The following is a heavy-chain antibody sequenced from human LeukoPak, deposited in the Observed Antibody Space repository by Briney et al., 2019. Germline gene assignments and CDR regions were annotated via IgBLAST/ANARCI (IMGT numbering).Heavy chain of an antibody. CDR1: GYTFINYG. D-gene: IGHD4-17*01. CDR2: ISAYNGQT. J-gene: IGHJ4*02. Sequence: ASVKVSCKDPGYTFINYGINWVRQAPGQGLEWMGWISAYNGQTNYAQKLQGRVTMTTDTSTSTAYMELRSLRSDDTAVYYCARGDYGDSMGYWGQGTLVTVSS. CDR3: ARGDYGDSMGY. V-gene: IGHV1-18*01.